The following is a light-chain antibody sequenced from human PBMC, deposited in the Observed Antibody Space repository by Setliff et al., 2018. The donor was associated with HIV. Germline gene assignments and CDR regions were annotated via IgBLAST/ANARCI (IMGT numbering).Light chain of an antibody. CDR1: SSDVGSFNL. V-gene: IGLV2-14*02. Sequence: QSVLTQPASVSGSPGQSITISCTGTSSDVGSFNLVSWHQQFPGKAPKLMIYEVTKRPSGVSNRFSGSKSGNTASLTISGLQAEDEADYYCTSYTSNGTLYVFGTGTKVTV. CDR2: EVT. CDR3: TSYTSNGTLYV. J-gene: IGLJ1*01.